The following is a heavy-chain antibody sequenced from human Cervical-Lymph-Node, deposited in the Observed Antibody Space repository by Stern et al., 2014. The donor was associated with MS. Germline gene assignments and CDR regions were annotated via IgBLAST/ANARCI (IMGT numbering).Heavy chain of an antibody. CDR3: ARDNDDNGMDV. J-gene: IGHJ6*02. CDR1: GDTFINFG. CDR2: IIPFLGAT. D-gene: IGHD1-1*01. V-gene: IGHV1-69*01. Sequence: VQLEESGAEVKKPGSSVKVSCTASGDTFINFGISWGRLAPGQGLEWMGGIIPFLGATEYIQRFQGRLTISADESAPTVYMELNSLRSDDTAVYYCARDNDDNGMDVWGQGTTVIVSS.